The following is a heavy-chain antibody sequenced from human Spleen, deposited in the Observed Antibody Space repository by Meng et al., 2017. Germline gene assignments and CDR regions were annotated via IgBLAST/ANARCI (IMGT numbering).Heavy chain of an antibody. Sequence: GESLKISCAASAFTFSDYTMNWVRQAPGKGLEWVSSISGISSYIYYSDSVKGRFTISRDNAKNSLYLQMNSLRAEDTAVYYCARGGYYSYYGMDVWGQGTTVTVSS. CDR3: ARGGYYSYYGMDV. J-gene: IGHJ6*02. CDR1: AFTFSDYT. V-gene: IGHV3-21*01. CDR2: ISGISSYI.